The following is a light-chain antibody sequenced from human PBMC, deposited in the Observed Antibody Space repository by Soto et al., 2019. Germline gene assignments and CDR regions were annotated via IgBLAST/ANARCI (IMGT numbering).Light chain of an antibody. CDR1: QSISDS. CDR2: EAS. Sequence: DIQMTQSPSTLSASVGDRVTITCRASQSISDSLAWYQQKPGKAPKLLIYEASSLKSGVPSRFSGSRSGTEYTLTISSLQPDDFATYYCQQENGYWTFGQGNKVEIK. V-gene: IGKV1-5*03. J-gene: IGKJ1*01. CDR3: QQENGYWT.